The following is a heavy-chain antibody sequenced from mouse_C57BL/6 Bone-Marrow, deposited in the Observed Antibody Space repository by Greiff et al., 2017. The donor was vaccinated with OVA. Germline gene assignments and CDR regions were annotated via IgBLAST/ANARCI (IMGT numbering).Heavy chain of an antibody. V-gene: IGHV1-59*01. J-gene: IGHJ2*01. CDR1: GYTFTSYW. D-gene: IGHD1-1*01. Sequence: VQLQQPGAELVRPGTSVKLSCKASGYTFTSYWMHWVKQRPGQGLEWIGVIDPSDSYTNYNQKFKGKATLTVDTSSSTAYMQLSSLTSEDSAVYCCARWGLLLAYWGQGTTLTVSS. CDR2: IDPSDSYT. CDR3: ARWGLLLAY.